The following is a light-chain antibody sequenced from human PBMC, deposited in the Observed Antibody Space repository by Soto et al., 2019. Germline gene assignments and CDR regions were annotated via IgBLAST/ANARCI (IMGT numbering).Light chain of an antibody. CDR1: QSVSSN. J-gene: IGKJ4*01. CDR2: DAS. Sequence: EVVLTQSPATLSVSPGERATLSCRASQSVSSNFSWYQQKPVQAPRLLIYDASTRATGIPARFSGSGSGTEFTLSISSLQSEDSAVYYWQQYNNWPPLTFGGGTKVEIK. V-gene: IGKV3-15*01. CDR3: QQYNNWPPLT.